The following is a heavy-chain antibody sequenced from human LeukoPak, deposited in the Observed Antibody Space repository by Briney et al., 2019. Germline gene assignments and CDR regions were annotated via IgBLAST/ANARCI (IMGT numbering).Heavy chain of an antibody. Sequence: ASVKVSCKASGYTFTGYYMHWVRQAPGQGLEWMGWINPNSGGTNYAQKFQGRVTMTRDTSIGTAYMELSRLRSDDTAVYYCARAGYCSSTSCRRGNWFDPWGQGTLVTVSS. D-gene: IGHD2-2*01. J-gene: IGHJ5*02. CDR1: GYTFTGYY. CDR3: ARAGYCSSTSCRRGNWFDP. CDR2: INPNSGGT. V-gene: IGHV1-2*02.